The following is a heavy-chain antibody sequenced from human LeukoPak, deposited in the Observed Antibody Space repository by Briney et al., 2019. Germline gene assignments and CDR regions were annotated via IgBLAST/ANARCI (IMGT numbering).Heavy chain of an antibody. J-gene: IGHJ4*02. D-gene: IGHD3-3*01. CDR1: GGTFSSYA. CDR2: IIPIFGTA. Sequence: SVKVSCKASGGTFSSYAISWVRQAPGQGLEWMGGIIPIFGTANYAQKFQGKVTITADESTSTAYMELSSLRSEDTAVYYCALSHDFWQPFDYWGQGTLVTVSS. V-gene: IGHV1-69*13. CDR3: ALSHDFWQPFDY.